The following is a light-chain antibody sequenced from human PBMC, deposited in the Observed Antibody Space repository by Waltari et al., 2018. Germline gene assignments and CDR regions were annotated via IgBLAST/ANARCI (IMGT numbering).Light chain of an antibody. V-gene: IGKV1-39*01. J-gene: IGKJ1*01. Sequence: DIQMTQSPSSLSASIGDTITVTCRASKNIRTYLNWYQQKPAKAPKLLIFGASSLPRGVPSRFTGSASGTEFTLTITNLQPDDFATYICQQSFSSPWTFGQGTTV. CDR3: QQSFSSPWT. CDR2: GAS. CDR1: KNIRTY.